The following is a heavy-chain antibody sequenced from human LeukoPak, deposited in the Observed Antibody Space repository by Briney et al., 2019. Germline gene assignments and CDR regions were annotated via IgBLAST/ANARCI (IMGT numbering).Heavy chain of an antibody. V-gene: IGHV3-74*01. CDR1: GFTFTSYW. CDR3: ARNTLFAFDI. CDR2: LNGDGSST. J-gene: IGHJ3*02. Sequence: PGGSLRLSCAASGFTFTSYWMHWVRQAPGKGLVWVSRLNGDGSSTNYADFVKGRFTVSRDISKNTLYLQVNSLRAEDTAMYYCARNTLFAFDIWGQGTMVTVSS.